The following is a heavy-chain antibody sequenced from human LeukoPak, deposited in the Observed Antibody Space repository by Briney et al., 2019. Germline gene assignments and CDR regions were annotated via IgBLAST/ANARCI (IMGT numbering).Heavy chain of an antibody. Sequence: GGSLRLSCAVSGFTSSRHCMSWVRQTPEKGLEWVANIKEDASEENYVDSVKGRFTISRDNAKNSLYLQMNSLRAEDTAVYYCAIAAGWELGYWGQGTLVTVSS. V-gene: IGHV3-7*01. CDR3: AIAAGWELGY. CDR1: GFTSSRHC. CDR2: IKEDASEE. J-gene: IGHJ4*02. D-gene: IGHD6-25*01.